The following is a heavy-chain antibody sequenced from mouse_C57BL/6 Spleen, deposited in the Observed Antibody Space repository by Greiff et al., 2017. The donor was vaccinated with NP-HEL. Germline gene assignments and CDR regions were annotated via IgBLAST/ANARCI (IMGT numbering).Heavy chain of an antibody. J-gene: IGHJ3*01. V-gene: IGHV14-1*01. CDR2: IDPEDGDT. D-gene: IGHD2-1*01. CDR3: TRRGYGNPWFAY. CDR1: GFTIKDYY. Sequence: VQLQQSGAELVRPGASVKLSCTASGFTIKDYYMHWVKQRPEQGLEWIGRIDPEDGDTEYAPKFQGKATMTADTSSNTAYLQLSSLTSEDTAVYYCTRRGYGNPWFAYWGQGTLVTVSA.